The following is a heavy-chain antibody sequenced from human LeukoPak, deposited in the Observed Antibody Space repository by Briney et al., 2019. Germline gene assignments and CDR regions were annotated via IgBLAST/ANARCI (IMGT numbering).Heavy chain of an antibody. CDR1: GYTFTSYD. V-gene: IGHV1-8*01. CDR2: MNPNSGNT. J-gene: IGHJ4*02. Sequence: GASVKVSCKASGYTFTSYDINWVRQATGQGLEWMGWMNPNSGNTGYAQKFQGRVTITADESTSTAYMELSSLRSEDTAVYYCARDATLLWFGETLGGNFDYWGQGTLVTVSS. CDR3: ARDATLLWFGETLGGNFDY. D-gene: IGHD3-10*01.